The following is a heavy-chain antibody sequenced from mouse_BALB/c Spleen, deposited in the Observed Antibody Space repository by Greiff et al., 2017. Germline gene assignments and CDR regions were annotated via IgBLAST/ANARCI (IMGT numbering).Heavy chain of an antibody. V-gene: IGHV5-6-4*01. CDR2: ISSGGSYT. CDR3: TRDGGAYYGNPYYFDY. Sequence: EVQVVESGGGLVKPGGSLKLSCAASGFTFSSYTMSWVRQTPEKRLEWVATISSGGSYTYYPDSVKGRFTISRDNAKNTLYLQMSSLKSEDTAMYYCTRDGGAYYGNPYYFDYWGQGTTRTVSS. J-gene: IGHJ2*01. CDR1: GFTFSSYT. D-gene: IGHD2-10*01.